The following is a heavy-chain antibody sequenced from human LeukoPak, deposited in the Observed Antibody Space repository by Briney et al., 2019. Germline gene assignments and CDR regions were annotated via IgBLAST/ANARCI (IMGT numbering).Heavy chain of an antibody. V-gene: IGHV1-2*04. Sequence: ASVKVSCKASGYTFTSYGISWVRQAPGQGLEWMGWINPNSGGTNYAQKFQGWVTMTRDTSISTAYMELSRLRSDDTAVYYCARVSGSGWLPFDYWGQGTLVTVSS. CDR3: ARVSGSGWLPFDY. J-gene: IGHJ4*02. CDR2: INPNSGGT. D-gene: IGHD6-19*01. CDR1: GYTFTSYG.